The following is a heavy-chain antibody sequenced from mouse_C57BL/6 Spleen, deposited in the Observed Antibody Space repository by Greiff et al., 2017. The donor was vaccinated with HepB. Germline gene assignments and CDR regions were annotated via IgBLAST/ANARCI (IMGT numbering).Heavy chain of an antibody. CDR2: IWSDGST. Sequence: QVQLQQSGPGLVAPSQSLSITCTVSGFSLTSYGVHWVRQPPGKGLEWLVVIWSDGSTTYNSARKSRLSISKDNSKSQVFLKMNSLQTDDTAMYYCARHDGYYYAMDYWGQGTSVTVSS. CDR1: GFSLTSYG. CDR3: ARHDGYYYAMDY. D-gene: IGHD2-3*01. J-gene: IGHJ4*01. V-gene: IGHV2-6-1*01.